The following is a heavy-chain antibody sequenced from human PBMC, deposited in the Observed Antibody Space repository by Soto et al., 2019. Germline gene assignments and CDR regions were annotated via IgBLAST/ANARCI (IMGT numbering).Heavy chain of an antibody. CDR2: LSWDRSTV. CDR3: AVSSPDIVVLPSSIYFAS. J-gene: IGHJ4*02. CDR1: GSSSDPFT. D-gene: IGHD2-15*01. Sequence: PGGSLRLSCVASGSSSDPFTMHWVRELPGKGLEWVAGLSWDRSTVAYADSVQGRFRISRDHAKNSVDLLMDSLRPDDTALYFCAVSSPDIVVLPSSIYFASWGPGTQVTVSS. V-gene: IGHV3-9*02.